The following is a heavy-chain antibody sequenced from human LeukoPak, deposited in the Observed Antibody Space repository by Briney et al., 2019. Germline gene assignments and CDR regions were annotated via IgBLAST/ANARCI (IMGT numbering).Heavy chain of an antibody. CDR3: AREGYYGSGSPPSLYFDY. J-gene: IGHJ4*02. D-gene: IGHD3-10*01. CDR2: INPDGSTT. Sequence: GGSLRLSCAASGFTFSYYWMYWVRQAPGKGLVWVSRINPDGSTTDYADSVKGRFTISRDNAKNTLYLQMNSLRPEDTAIYYCAREGYYGSGSPPSLYFDYWGQGTLVTVSS. CDR1: GFTFSYYW. V-gene: IGHV3-74*01.